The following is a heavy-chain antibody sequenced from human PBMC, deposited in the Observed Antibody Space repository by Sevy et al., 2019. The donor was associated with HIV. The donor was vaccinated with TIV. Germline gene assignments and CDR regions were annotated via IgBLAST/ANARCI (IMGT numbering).Heavy chain of an antibody. V-gene: IGHV1-69*13. CDR1: GGTFSSYA. D-gene: IGHD3-10*01. CDR3: ARPYYYGSGSSIFDY. Sequence: ASVKVSCKASGGTFSSYAISWVRQAPGQGLEWMGGIIPIFGTANYAQKFQGRVTITADESTSTAYMELSSLRSEDTAVYYCARPYYYGSGSSIFDYWGQGTLVTVSA. CDR2: IIPIFGTA. J-gene: IGHJ4*02.